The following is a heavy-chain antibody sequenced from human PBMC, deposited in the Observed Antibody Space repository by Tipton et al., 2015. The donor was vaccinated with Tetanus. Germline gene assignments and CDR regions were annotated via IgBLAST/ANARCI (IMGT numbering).Heavy chain of an antibody. CDR1: GFTFSSYW. D-gene: IGHD6-19*01. CDR3: ASSNTLAVAGNFDY. V-gene: IGHV3-7*01. CDR2: IKQDGSEK. J-gene: IGHJ4*02. Sequence: SLRLSCAASGFTFSSYWMSWVRQAPGKGLEWVANIKQDGSEKYYVDSVKGRFTISRDNAKNSLYLQMNSLRAEDTAVYYCASSNTLAVAGNFDYWGQGTLVTVSS.